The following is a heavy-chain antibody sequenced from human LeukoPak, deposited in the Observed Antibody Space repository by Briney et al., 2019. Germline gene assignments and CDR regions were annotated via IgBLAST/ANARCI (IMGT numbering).Heavy chain of an antibody. Sequence: GESLKISCKGSGYSFTSYWIGWVRQMPGKGLEWMGIIDPGDSDTKYSPPFQGQATFSADRSISTAYLQWSSLSASDTAMYYCARLNDGFDIWGQGTMVTVSS. CDR1: GYSFTSYW. CDR3: ARLNDGFDI. J-gene: IGHJ3*02. CDR2: IDPGDSDT. V-gene: IGHV5-51*01.